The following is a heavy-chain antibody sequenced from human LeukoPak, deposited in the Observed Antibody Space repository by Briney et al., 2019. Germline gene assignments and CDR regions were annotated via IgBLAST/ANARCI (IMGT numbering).Heavy chain of an antibody. V-gene: IGHV3-23*01. Sequence: PGGSLRLSCAASGFTFSTYGMSWVRQAPGKGLEWVSAIISGSGVTTYYADSVKGRFTISRDNSKNTLYLQMNSLRAEDTAVYYCARWRSGSYWGGAYYFDYWGQGTLVTVSS. D-gene: IGHD1-26*01. J-gene: IGHJ4*02. CDR3: ARWRSGSYWGGAYYFDY. CDR1: GFTFSTYG. CDR2: IISGSGVTT.